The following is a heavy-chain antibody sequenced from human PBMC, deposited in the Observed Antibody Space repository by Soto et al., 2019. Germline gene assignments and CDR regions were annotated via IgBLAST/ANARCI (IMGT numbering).Heavy chain of an antibody. J-gene: IGHJ6*03. CDR1: GGSFSGYY. CDR3: ARGGSYDFWSGSTYYYYYMDV. Sequence: SETLSLTCAVYGGSFSGYYWSWIRQPPGKGLEWIGEINHSGSTNYNPSLKSRVTISVDTSKNQFSLKLSSVTAADTAVYYCARGGSYDFWSGSTYYYYYMDVWGKGTTVTVSS. V-gene: IGHV4-34*01. CDR2: INHSGST. D-gene: IGHD3-3*01.